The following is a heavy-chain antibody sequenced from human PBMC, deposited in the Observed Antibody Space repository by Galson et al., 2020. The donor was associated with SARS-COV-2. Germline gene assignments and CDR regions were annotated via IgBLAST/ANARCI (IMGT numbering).Heavy chain of an antibody. CDR1: GGSISSDDSS. V-gene: IGHV4-30-2*01. Sequence: SETLSLTCAVSGGSISSDDSSWTWIRQPPGKGLEWIGHIDHSGDTNYNPSLNSRVTISVDRSRNQFFLKLTSVTAADTAVYYCARGHYSLSYVWGQGTTVTVSS. CDR3: ARGHYSLSYV. CDR2: IDHSGDT. D-gene: IGHD1-26*01. J-gene: IGHJ6*02.